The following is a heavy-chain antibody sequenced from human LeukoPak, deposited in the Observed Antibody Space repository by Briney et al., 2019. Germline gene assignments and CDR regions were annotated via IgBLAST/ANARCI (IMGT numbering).Heavy chain of an antibody. Sequence: SETLSLTCTVADGSISSDYWSWIRQPPGKGLEWIGYIYYSGSTKYNPSLKSRLTISVDTSKNQLSLRLTSVTAADTAVYYCARNSVGELSWFDPWGQGTLVTVSS. D-gene: IGHD3-10*01. V-gene: IGHV4-59*01. CDR1: DGSISSDY. CDR3: ARNSVGELSWFDP. CDR2: IYYSGST. J-gene: IGHJ5*02.